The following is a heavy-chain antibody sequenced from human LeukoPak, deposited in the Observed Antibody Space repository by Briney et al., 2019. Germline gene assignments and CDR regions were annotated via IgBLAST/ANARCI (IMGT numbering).Heavy chain of an antibody. CDR2: IYYSGST. Sequence: PSETLSLTCTVSGGSLNNYYWSWVRQPPGKGLEWIGYIYYSGSTNYNPSLKSRVTISVDTSKNQFSLKLSSVTAADTAVYYCARGQDILTGYSFFDYWGQGTLVTVSS. CDR3: ARGQDILTGYSFFDY. V-gene: IGHV4-59*13. D-gene: IGHD3-9*01. CDR1: GGSLNNYY. J-gene: IGHJ4*02.